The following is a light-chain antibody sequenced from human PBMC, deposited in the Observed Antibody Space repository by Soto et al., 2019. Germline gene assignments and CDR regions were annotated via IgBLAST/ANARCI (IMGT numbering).Light chain of an antibody. J-gene: IGLJ2*01. V-gene: IGLV2-14*01. Sequence: QSALTQPASVSGSPGQSISISCTGTSSDVGGYNYVSWYQQHPGKAPKLMIYEVNSRPSGVSNRFSGSKSGNTASLTISGLQAEDEADYYCSSCTGSGAMVFGGGIKLTVL. CDR3: SSCTGSGAMV. CDR1: SSDVGGYNY. CDR2: EVN.